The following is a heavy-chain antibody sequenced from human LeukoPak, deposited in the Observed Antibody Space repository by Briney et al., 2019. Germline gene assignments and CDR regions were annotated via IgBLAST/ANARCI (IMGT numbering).Heavy chain of an antibody. V-gene: IGHV4-4*07. J-gene: IGHJ6*02. D-gene: IGHD3-22*01. Sequence: SETLSLTCTVSVGSISSYYWSWIRRPGGKGLEWIGRIYTSRNTNYNPSLKSRVTMSEDTSKNQFSLKLSSVTAADTAVYYCARGGHYYDSSGYYWSDYYYGMDVWGQGTTVTVSS. CDR3: ARGGHYYDSSGYYWSDYYYGMDV. CDR1: VGSISSYY. CDR2: IYTSRNT.